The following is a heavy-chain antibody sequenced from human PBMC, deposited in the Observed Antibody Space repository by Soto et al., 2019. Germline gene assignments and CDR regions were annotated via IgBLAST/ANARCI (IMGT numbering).Heavy chain of an antibody. Sequence: PGGSLRLSCAASGFTFSSYAMSWVRQAPGKGLEWVSAISGSGGSTYYADSVKGRFTISRDKSKNTLYLQMNSLRAEDTAVYYCAKGQGVGVVVVADDYWGQGTLVTVSS. CDR1: GFTFSSYA. CDR2: ISGSGGST. V-gene: IGHV3-23*01. J-gene: IGHJ4*02. CDR3: AKGQGVGVVVVADDY. D-gene: IGHD2-15*01.